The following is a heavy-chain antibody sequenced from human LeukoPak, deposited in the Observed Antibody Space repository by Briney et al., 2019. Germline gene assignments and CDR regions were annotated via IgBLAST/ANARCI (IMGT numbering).Heavy chain of an antibody. V-gene: IGHV4-34*01. CDR2: INHSGST. CDR1: GGSSSGYY. Sequence: SETLSLTCAVYGGSSSGYYWSWIRQPPGKGLEWIGEINHSGSTNYNPSLKSRVTISVDTSKNQFSLKLSSVTAADTAVYYCARRKGPRYCSSTSCYILMGSAFDIWGQGTMVTVSS. J-gene: IGHJ3*02. D-gene: IGHD2-2*02. CDR3: ARRKGPRYCSSTSCYILMGSAFDI.